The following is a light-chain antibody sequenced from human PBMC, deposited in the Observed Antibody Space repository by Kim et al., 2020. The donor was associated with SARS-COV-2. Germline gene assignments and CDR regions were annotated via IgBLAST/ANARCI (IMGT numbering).Light chain of an antibody. CDR3: QSADTSGPYPHVI. Sequence: SYDLTQPPSVSVSPGQTARIICSGDALPNQYVYWYQQKAGQAPVLVIYKDSERPSGIPERFSGSSSGTTVTLTISGVQAEDEADYYCQSADTSGPYPHVIFGGGTQLTVL. V-gene: IGLV3-25*03. J-gene: IGLJ2*01. CDR2: KDS. CDR1: ALPNQY.